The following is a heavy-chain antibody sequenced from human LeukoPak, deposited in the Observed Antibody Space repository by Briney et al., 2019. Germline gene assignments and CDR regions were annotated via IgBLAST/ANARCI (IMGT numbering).Heavy chain of an antibody. CDR3: ARSVVRGTYYYYYMDV. J-gene: IGHJ6*03. CDR2: IYYSGST. CDR1: GASISGCY. Sequence: SETLSLTCTVSGASISGCYCNWIRQPPGKGLEWIGYIYYSGSTYYNPSLKSRVTISVDTSKNQFSLKLSSVTAADTAVYYCARSVVRGTYYYYYMDVWGKGTTVTVSS. D-gene: IGHD3-10*01. V-gene: IGHV4-59*12.